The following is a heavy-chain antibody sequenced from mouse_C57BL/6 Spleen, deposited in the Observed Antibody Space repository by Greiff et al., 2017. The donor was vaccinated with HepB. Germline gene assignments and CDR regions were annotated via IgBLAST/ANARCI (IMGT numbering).Heavy chain of an antibody. CDR1: GFTFSSYA. CDR3: ARDLYYSNYRAWFAY. V-gene: IGHV5-4*01. CDR2: ISDGGSYT. Sequence: EVQGVESGGGLVKPGGSLKLSCAASGFTFSSYAMSWVRQTPEKRLEWVATISDGGSYTYYPDNVKGRFTISRDNAKNNLYLQMSHLKSEDTAMYYCARDLYYSNYRAWFAYWGQGTLVTVSA. J-gene: IGHJ3*01. D-gene: IGHD2-5*01.